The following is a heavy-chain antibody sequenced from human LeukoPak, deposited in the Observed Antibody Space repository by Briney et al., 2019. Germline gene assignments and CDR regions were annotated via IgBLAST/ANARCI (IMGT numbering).Heavy chain of an antibody. CDR1: GYTFTGYY. D-gene: IGHD2-2*01. CDR3: ARDLYCSSTSCFPDP. CDR2: INPNSGGT. Sequence: GASVKVSCKASGYTFTGYYMHWVRQAPGQGLEWMGWINPNSGGTNYAQKFQGRVTMTRDTSISTAYMELSRLRSDDTAVYYCARDLYCSSTSCFPDPWGQGTLVTVSS. V-gene: IGHV1-2*02. J-gene: IGHJ5*02.